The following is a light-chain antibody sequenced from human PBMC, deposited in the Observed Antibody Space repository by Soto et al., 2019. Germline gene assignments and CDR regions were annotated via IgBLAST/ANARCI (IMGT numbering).Light chain of an antibody. CDR1: SGHSTYA. V-gene: IGLV4-69*01. J-gene: IGLJ2*01. CDR2: LNSDXSX. CDR3: QTWGTGIQVI. Sequence: QLVLTQSPSASASLGASVKLTCTLSSGHSTYAIAWHQQQPEKGPRYLMKLNSDXSXSKXXXXXXXFSGSSSGAERYLTISSLQSEDEADYYCQTWGTGIQVIFGGGTKLTVL.